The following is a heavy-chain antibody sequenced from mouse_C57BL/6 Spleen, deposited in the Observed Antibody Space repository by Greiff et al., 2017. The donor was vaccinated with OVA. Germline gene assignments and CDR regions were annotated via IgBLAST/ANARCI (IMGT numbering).Heavy chain of an antibody. V-gene: IGHV14-2*01. D-gene: IGHD1-1*01. CDR2: IDPEDGET. CDR3: ARHYGSSYGYYAMDY. Sequence: EVQGVESGAELVKPGASVKLSCTASGFNIKDYYMHWVKQRTEQGLEWIGRIDPEDGETKYAPKFQGKATITADTSSNTAYLQLSSLTSEDTAVYYCARHYGSSYGYYAMDYWGQGTSVTVSS. J-gene: IGHJ4*01. CDR1: GFNIKDYY.